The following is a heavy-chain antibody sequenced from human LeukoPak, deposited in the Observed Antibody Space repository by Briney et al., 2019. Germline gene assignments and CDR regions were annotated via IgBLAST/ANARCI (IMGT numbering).Heavy chain of an antibody. CDR2: MICSGVDT. CDR3: AKAPASACRGAICYPFDC. V-gene: IGHV3-23*01. CDR1: GFSFSTYA. J-gene: IGHJ4*02. Sequence: GGSLRLSCTASGFSFSTYAMNWVRQAPGKGLEWVASMICSGVDTYHAVSVQGRFTISRDNSKNTLYLQMTSLRAEDTAVYYCAKAPASACRGAICYPFDCWGQGTLVTVSS. D-gene: IGHD2-15*01.